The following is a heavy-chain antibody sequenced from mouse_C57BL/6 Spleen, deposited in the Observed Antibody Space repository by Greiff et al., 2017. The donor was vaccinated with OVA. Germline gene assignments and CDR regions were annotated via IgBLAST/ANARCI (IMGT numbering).Heavy chain of an antibody. V-gene: IGHV5-17*01. CDR3: ARGADGDWYFDV. Sequence: DVQLVESGGGLVKPGGSLKLSCAASGFTFSDYGMHWVRQAPEKGLEWVAYISSGSSTIYYADTVKGRFTISRDNAKNTLFLQMTSLRSEDTAMYYCARGADGDWYFDVWGTGTTVTVSS. J-gene: IGHJ1*03. CDR1: GFTFSDYG. CDR2: ISSGSSTI. D-gene: IGHD1-1*02.